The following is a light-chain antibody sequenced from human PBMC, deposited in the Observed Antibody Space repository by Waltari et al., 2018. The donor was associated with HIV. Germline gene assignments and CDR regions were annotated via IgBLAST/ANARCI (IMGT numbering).Light chain of an antibody. CDR2: GAS. CDR1: VAISNY. V-gene: IGKV1-9*01. CDR3: QQSETYPIT. J-gene: IGKJ5*01. Sequence: DIQLTQSPSFLSASVVDRVTITCRANVAISNYLVWYQQKPGTAPKLLIYGASTLQRGVPSRVSGSGSGTDFILTISSLQPEDFATYYCQQSETYPITFGQGTRLDIK.